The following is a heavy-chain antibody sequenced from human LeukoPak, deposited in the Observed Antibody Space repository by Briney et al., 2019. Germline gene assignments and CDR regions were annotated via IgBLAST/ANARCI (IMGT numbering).Heavy chain of an antibody. CDR1: GFTFDDYA. CDR2: ISWNSGSI. V-gene: IGHV3-9*01. D-gene: IGHD5-24*01. J-gene: IGHJ4*02. CDR3: AKDRGSFFQMEFDY. Sequence: HPGGSLRLSCAASGFTFDDYAMHWVRQAPGKGLEWVSGISWNSGSIGYADSVKGRFTISRDNAKNSLYLQMNSLRAEDTALYYCAKDRGSFFQMEFDYWGQGTLVTVSS.